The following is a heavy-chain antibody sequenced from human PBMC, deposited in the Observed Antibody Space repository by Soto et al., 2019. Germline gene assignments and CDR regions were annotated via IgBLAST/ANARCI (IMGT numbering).Heavy chain of an antibody. V-gene: IGHV3-23*01. CDR3: TKSDSGLFDY. J-gene: IGHJ4*02. CDR1: GFTFDDYG. CDR2: ISASGGST. Sequence: PGGSLRLSCAASGFTFDDYGMSWVRQAPGKGLEWVSGISASGGSTYYADSVKGRFIISRDNSKNTLYLQMNSLRAEDTAIYYCTKSDSGLFDYWGQGTLVTVSS.